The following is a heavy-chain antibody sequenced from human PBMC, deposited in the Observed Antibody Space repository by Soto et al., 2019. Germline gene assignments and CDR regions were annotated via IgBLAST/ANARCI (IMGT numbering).Heavy chain of an antibody. J-gene: IGHJ6*04. V-gene: IGHV3-7*01. D-gene: IGHD2-2*01. CDR3: AREVPAAPPTWEDV. Sequence: GGSLRLSCAASGFTFSSYWMSWVRQAPGKGLEWVANIKQDGSEKYYVDSVKGRFTISRDNAKNSLYLQMNSLRTEDTAVYYCAREVPAAPPTWEDVWGKGTTVTVSS. CDR2: IKQDGSEK. CDR1: GFTFSSYW.